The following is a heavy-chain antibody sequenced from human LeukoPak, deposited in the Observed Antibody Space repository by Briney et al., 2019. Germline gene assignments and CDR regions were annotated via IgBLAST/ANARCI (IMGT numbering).Heavy chain of an antibody. V-gene: IGHV4-59*12. CDR1: GGSISSYY. J-gene: IGHJ4*02. CDR2: IYYSGST. Sequence: SETLSLTCTVSGGSISSYYWSWIRQPPGKGLEWIGYIYYSGSTNYNPSLKSRVTISVDTSKNQFSLKLSSVTAADTAVYYCARVGDYGDHDYWGQGTLVTVSS. CDR3: ARVGDYGDHDY. D-gene: IGHD4-17*01.